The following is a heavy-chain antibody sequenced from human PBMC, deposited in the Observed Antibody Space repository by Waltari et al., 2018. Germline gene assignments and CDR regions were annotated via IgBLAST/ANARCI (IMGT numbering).Heavy chain of an antibody. J-gene: IGHJ4*02. D-gene: IGHD2-21*01. CDR1: GYTFTDYY. CDR2: VDPEDGET. V-gene: IGHV1-69-2*01. CDR3: ATTSPVPCGGDCPGY. Sequence: EVQLVQSGAEVKKPGATVKISCKASGYTFTDYYMPWVQQAPGKGLEWMGRVDPEDGETIYAEKFQGRVTITADTSTDTAYMELSSLRSEDTAVYYCATTSPVPCGGDCPGYWGQGTLVTVSS.